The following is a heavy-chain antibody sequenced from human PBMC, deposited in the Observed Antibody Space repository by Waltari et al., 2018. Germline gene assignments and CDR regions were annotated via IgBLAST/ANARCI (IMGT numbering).Heavy chain of an antibody. CDR2: INHSGST. J-gene: IGHJ4*02. V-gene: IGHV4-34*01. CDR1: GGSFSGYY. Sequence: QVQLQQWGAGLLKPSETLSLTCAVYGGSFSGYYWSWIRQPPGKGLEWIGKINHSGSTNYNPSLKSRVTISVDTSKNQFSLKLSSVTAADTAVYYCARRRSGATADYWGQGTLVTVSS. D-gene: IGHD3-10*01. CDR3: ARRRSGATADY.